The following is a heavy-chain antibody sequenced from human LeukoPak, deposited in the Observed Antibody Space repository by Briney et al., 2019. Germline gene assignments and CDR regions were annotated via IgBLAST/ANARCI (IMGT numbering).Heavy chain of an antibody. D-gene: IGHD3-22*01. J-gene: IGHJ5*02. CDR1: GFTFSSYA. CDR2: ISYDGSNK. Sequence: GGSLRLSCAASGFTFSSYAMHWVRQAPGKGLEWVAVISYDGSNKYYADSVKGRFTISRDNSKNTLYLQMNSLRAEDTAVYYCARDRGISGGYYDSSGLYNWLDPWGQGTLVTVSS. CDR3: ARDRGISGGYYDSSGLYNWLDP. V-gene: IGHV3-30-3*01.